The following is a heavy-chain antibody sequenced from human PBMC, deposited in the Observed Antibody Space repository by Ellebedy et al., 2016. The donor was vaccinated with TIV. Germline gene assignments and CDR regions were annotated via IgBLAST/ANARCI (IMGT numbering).Heavy chain of an antibody. D-gene: IGHD3-16*01. V-gene: IGHV3-74*01. CDR3: TKRAEGWGFFDY. CDR1: GFTFSSYW. Sequence: GESLKISCAASGFTFSSYWMHWVRQAPGKGLVWVSRINSDGSSTSYADSVKGRFTISRDNAKNTLYLQMNSLRAEDTAVYYCTKRAEGWGFFDYWGQGILVTVSS. J-gene: IGHJ4*02. CDR2: INSDGSST.